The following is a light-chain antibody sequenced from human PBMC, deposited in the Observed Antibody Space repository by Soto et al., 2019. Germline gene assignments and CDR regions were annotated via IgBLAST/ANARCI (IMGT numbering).Light chain of an antibody. Sequence: QLVLTRSSSASASLGSSVKLTCTLSSGHSSYIIAWHQQQPGKAPRYLMKLEAGGSYNKGSGVPDRFSGSSSGDDRYLTISHLQFQGESNYVCETWDSNILVFGRGTKVTVL. CDR2: LEAGGSY. V-gene: IGLV4-60*02. J-gene: IGLJ2*01. CDR1: SGHSSYI. CDR3: ETWDSNILV.